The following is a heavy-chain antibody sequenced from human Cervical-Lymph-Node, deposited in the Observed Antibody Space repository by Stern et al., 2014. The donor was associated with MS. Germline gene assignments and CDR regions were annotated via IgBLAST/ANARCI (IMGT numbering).Heavy chain of an antibody. CDR2: INPKSGGT. CDR1: GYIFTDYY. V-gene: IGHV1-2*02. CDR3: TRALRIADRPSPGGHWFDP. J-gene: IGHJ5*02. D-gene: IGHD6-6*01. Sequence: VQLGQSGAEVEKPGASVKVSCKASGYIFTDYYLHWVRQAPGQGLEWMGRINPKSGGTSYPQSFQGRVTLTRDTSITTAYMDLSRLTSDDTAVYYCTRALRIADRPSPGGHWFDPWGQGTLVIVSS.